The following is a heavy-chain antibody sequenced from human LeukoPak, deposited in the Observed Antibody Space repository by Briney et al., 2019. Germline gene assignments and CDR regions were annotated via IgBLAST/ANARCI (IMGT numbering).Heavy chain of an antibody. Sequence: SQTLSLTCTVSGGSISSANYYWSWIRQPPGKGLEWIGYIYYSGSTNYNPSLKSRVTISVDTSKNQFSLKLNSVTAADTAVYYCARAPRKGSSSWYFDYWGQGTLVTVSS. J-gene: IGHJ4*02. CDR2: IYYSGST. CDR3: ARAPRKGSSSWYFDY. V-gene: IGHV4-61*01. CDR1: GGSISSANYY. D-gene: IGHD6-6*01.